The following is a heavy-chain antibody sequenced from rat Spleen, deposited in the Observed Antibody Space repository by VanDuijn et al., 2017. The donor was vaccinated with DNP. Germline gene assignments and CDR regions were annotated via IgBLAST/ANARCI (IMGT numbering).Heavy chain of an antibody. Sequence: EVQLQESGPGLVKPSQSLSLTCSVTGYSITGNYWGWIRKFPGNKMELIGHISYSGSTSYNPSLKSRISITRDTSKNQFFLQLNSVTTEDTATYYCVRWVRALDYWGQGVMVTVSS. V-gene: IGHV3-1*01. J-gene: IGHJ2*01. D-gene: IGHD4-1*01. CDR3: VRWVRALDY. CDR1: GYSITGNY. CDR2: ISYSGST.